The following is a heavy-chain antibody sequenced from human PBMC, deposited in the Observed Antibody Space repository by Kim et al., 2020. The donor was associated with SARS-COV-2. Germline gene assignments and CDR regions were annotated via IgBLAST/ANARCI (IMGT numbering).Heavy chain of an antibody. CDR1: GYTFTSYA. V-gene: IGHV1-3*01. CDR3: ARGYCSGGSCLLGFDY. J-gene: IGHJ4*02. D-gene: IGHD2-15*01. CDR2: INAGNGNT. Sequence: ASVKVSCKASGYTFTSYAMHWVRQAPGQRLEWMGWINAGNGNTKYSQKFQGRVTITRDTSASTAYMELSSLRSEDTAVYYCARGYCSGGSCLLGFDYWGQGTLVTVSS.